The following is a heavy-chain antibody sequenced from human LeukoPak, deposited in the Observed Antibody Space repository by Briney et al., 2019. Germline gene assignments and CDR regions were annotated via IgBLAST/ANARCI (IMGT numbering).Heavy chain of an antibody. D-gene: IGHD6-25*01. J-gene: IGHJ4*02. CDR3: ARRTAATYHFDY. CDR1: GFNFSNFA. Sequence: GGSLRLSCAASGFNFSNFAMSWVRQALGEGLEWVSSISGSGGHTHYANSVKGRFTISRDNSKSTLYLQMNSLRAEDTAVYYCARRTAATYHFDYWGQGTLVTVSS. CDR2: ISGSGGHT. V-gene: IGHV3-23*01.